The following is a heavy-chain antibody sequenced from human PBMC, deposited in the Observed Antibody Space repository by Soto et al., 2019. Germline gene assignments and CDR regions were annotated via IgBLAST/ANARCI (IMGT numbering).Heavy chain of an antibody. CDR2: ISWNSGSV. V-gene: IGHV3-9*01. J-gene: IGHJ4*02. Sequence: EVQLVESGGGLVQPGRSLRLSCAASGFTFDNYAMHWVRQPPGKGLEWVSGISWNSGSVGYADSVKGRFTISRDNAKNSLYLQMSSLRAEDTALYYCAKAVGSYGNFDYWGQGTLVTVSS. CDR1: GFTFDNYA. CDR3: AKAVGSYGNFDY. D-gene: IGHD5-18*01.